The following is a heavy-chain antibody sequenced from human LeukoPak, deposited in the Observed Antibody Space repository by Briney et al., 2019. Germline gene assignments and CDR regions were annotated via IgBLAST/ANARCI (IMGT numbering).Heavy chain of an antibody. D-gene: IGHD2-2*01. CDR2: INPNSGGT. CDR3: ARGHCATTGCYEDYYYGLDV. V-gene: IGHV1-2*02. CDR1: GYTFSGNY. J-gene: IGHJ6*02. Sequence: ASVKVSCKASGYTFSGNYIQWVRQAPGQGLEWMGWINPNSGGTNYAQNFQGRVTMTRDTSISTAYMELSRLTSDDTAVYYCARGHCATTGCYEDYYYGLDVWGQGTTVTVSS.